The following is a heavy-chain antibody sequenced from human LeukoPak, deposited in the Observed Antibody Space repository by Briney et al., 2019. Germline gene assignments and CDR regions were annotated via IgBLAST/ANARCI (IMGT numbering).Heavy chain of an antibody. J-gene: IGHJ4*02. CDR3: AKDDDWLRFEH. Sequence: GGSLRLSCATSGFSFSSHGMNWVRQAPGKGLEWVSGISGSGGRTYYADSVKGRFTISRDNSNHMLYLQMNSLIAEDTAIYYCAKDDDWLRFEHWGRGTPVSVSS. D-gene: IGHD5-12*01. CDR1: GFSFSSHG. CDR2: ISGSGGRT. V-gene: IGHV3-23*01.